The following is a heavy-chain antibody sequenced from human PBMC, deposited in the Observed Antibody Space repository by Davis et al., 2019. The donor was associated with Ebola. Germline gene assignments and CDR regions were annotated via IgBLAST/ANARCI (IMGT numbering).Heavy chain of an antibody. V-gene: IGHV1-2*02. D-gene: IGHD3-22*01. Sequence: ASVKVSCKASGYTFTGYYMHWVRQAPGQGLEWMGWINPNSGRTNYAQKFQGRVTMTRDTSISTAYMELSRLRSDDTAVYYCARDRHDTSGYGFWGQGTLVTVSS. J-gene: IGHJ4*02. CDR2: INPNSGRT. CDR3: ARDRHDTSGYGF. CDR1: GYTFTGYY.